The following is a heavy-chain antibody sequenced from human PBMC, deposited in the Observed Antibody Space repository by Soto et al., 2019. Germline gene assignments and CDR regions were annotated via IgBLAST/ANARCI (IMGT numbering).Heavy chain of an antibody. J-gene: IGHJ4*02. D-gene: IGHD3-16*02. CDR1: GFPFSSYA. Sequence: SLRLSCAASGFPFSSYALSWVRQGPGKGLEGVSGISGSGDSKHYSDSLKGRFTISRDNSKNTPFIPMNSLRAEHTAVYYCARIPFDHVWGTDRYSPNFDYWGQGTQVTVSS. V-gene: IGHV3-23*01. CDR3: ARIPFDHVWGTDRYSPNFDY. CDR2: ISGSGDSK.